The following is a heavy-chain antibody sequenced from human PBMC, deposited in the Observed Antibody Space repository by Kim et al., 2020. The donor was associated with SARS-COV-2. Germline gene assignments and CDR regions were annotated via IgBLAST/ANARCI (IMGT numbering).Heavy chain of an antibody. V-gene: IGHV4-39*01. J-gene: IGHJ4*02. D-gene: IGHD3-10*01. Sequence: SETLSLTCTVSGGSISSSSYYWGWIRQPPGKGLEWIGSIYYSGSTYYNPSLKSRVTISVDTSKNQFSLKLSSVTAADTAVYYCARHFKTPYGSGNPKYYFDYWGQGTLVTVSS. CDR1: GGSISSSSYY. CDR3: ARHFKTPYGSGNPKYYFDY. CDR2: IYYSGST.